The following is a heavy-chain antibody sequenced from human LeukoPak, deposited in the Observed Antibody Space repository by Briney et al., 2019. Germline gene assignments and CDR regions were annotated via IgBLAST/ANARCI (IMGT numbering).Heavy chain of an antibody. CDR3: ARKTYYYYGMDV. V-gene: IGHV4-59*01. Sequence: SETLSLTCTVSGGSISSYYWSWIRQPPGKGLEWIGYIYYSGSTDYNPSLKSRVTISVDTSKNQFSLKLSSVTAADTAVYYCARKTYYYYGMDVWGQGTTVTVSS. CDR1: GGSISSYY. CDR2: IYYSGST. J-gene: IGHJ6*02.